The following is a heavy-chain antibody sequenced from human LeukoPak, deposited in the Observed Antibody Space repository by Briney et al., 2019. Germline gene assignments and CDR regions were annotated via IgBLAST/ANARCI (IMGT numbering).Heavy chain of an antibody. CDR1: GGTFSSYT. J-gene: IGHJ4*02. V-gene: IGHV1-69*02. CDR2: IIPILGIA. D-gene: IGHD3-22*01. CDR3: AASTYYYDSSGYYYVDY. Sequence: ASVKVSCKASGGTFSSYTISWVRQAPGQGLEWMGRIIPILGIANYAQKFQGRVTITADKSTSTAYMELSSLRSEDTAVNYCAASTYYYDSSGYYYVDYWGQGTLVTVSS.